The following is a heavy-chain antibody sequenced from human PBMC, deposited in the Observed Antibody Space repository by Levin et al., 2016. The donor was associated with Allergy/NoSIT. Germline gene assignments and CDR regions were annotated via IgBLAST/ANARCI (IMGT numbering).Heavy chain of an antibody. CDR1: ASISSSDW. Sequence: SETLSLTCGASISSSDWWSWVRQPPGKGLEWIGEVSQSGTTNYNPSLKSRVTISVDKSKNQFSLKLTSVTAADTAMYYCARNGYYSIDYWGRGTLVTVSS. V-gene: IGHV4-4*02. J-gene: IGHJ4*02. CDR2: VSQSGTT. D-gene: IGHD3-22*01. CDR3: ARNGYYSIDY.